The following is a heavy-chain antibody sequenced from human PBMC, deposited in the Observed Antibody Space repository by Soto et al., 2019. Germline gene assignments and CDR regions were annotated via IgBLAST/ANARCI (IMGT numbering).Heavy chain of an antibody. Sequence: ASVKVSCKASGYTFTGYYLHWVRQAPGQGLEWMGWINPNTGVTSFAQNFQGRVTMTRDTSIRTAYMELSWLRSDDTAIYYCARKLIAASGTFDYWGQGTQVTVSS. CDR3: ARKLIAASGTFDY. V-gene: IGHV1-2*02. D-gene: IGHD6-13*01. CDR1: GYTFTGYY. CDR2: INPNTGVT. J-gene: IGHJ4*02.